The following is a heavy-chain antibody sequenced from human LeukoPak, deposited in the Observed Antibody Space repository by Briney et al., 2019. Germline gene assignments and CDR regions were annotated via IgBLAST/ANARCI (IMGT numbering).Heavy chain of an antibody. CDR2: INPSGGST. V-gene: IGHV1-46*01. CDR3: ARAYYGSGSYYNRGYYFDY. CDR1: GYTFTSYY. D-gene: IGHD3-10*01. Sequence: ASVKVSCKASGYTFTSYYMHWVRQAPGQGLEWMGIINPSGGSTSYAQKFQGRVTMTRDTSTSTVYMELSSLRSEDTAVYYCARAYYGSGSYYNRGYYFDYWGQGTLVTVSS. J-gene: IGHJ4*02.